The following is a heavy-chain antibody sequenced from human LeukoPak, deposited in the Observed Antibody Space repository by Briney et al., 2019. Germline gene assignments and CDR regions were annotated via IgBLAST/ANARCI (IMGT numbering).Heavy chain of an antibody. CDR2: IYYSGST. Sequence: ASETLSLTCTVSGGSISSSSYYWGWIRQPPGKGLEWIGTIYYSGSTYYNPSLKSRVTIAVDMSKNQFSLRLSSVTAADTAVYYCARQERINWYGSLVAGAYWGQGTLVTVSS. J-gene: IGHJ4*02. D-gene: IGHD6-13*01. CDR3: ARQERINWYGSLVAGAY. V-gene: IGHV4-39*01. CDR1: GGSISSSSYY.